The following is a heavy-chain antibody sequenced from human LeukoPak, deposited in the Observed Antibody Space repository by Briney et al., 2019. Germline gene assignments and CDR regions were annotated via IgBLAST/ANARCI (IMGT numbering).Heavy chain of an antibody. V-gene: IGHV1-46*01. Sequence: GASVKVSCKASGYTLSTFYMHWVRQAPGQGLEFMGTNRPSGGITTYAQRFQGRVTMTRDVSTSTVYMELNSLTSDDTAMYYCARARYGGDQIDYWGQGTLVTVFS. D-gene: IGHD2-21*02. CDR3: ARARYGGDQIDY. J-gene: IGHJ4*02. CDR2: NRPSGGIT. CDR1: GYTLSTFY.